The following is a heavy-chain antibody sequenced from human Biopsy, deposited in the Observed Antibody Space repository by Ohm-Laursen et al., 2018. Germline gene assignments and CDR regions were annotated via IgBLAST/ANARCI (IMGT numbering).Heavy chain of an antibody. CDR2: ISASSSYI. CDR1: GVTLSGYA. CDR3: ARDSGGGDSINGWYDALDL. J-gene: IGHJ3*01. V-gene: IGHV3-21*06. Sequence: GSLRLSCTASGVTLSGYAMNWVRQAPGKGLEWVSSISASSSYIHYADSVKGRFTVSRDNAKNSLYLQMNSLRAADTAIYYCARDSGGGDSINGWYDALDLWGRGTTVTVSS. D-gene: IGHD2-8*01.